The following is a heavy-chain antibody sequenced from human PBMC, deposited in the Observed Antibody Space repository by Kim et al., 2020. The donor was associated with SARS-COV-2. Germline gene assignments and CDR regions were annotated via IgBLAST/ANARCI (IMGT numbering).Heavy chain of an antibody. J-gene: IGHJ5*02. CDR2: IIPIFGTA. D-gene: IGHD2-2*01. CDR1: GGTFSSYA. Sequence: SVKVSCKASGGTFSSYAISWVRQAPGQGLEWMGGIIPIFGTANYAQKFQGRVTITADESTSTAYMELSSLRSEDTAVYYCARGDPYCSSTSCYSNWFDPWGQGTLVTVSS. CDR3: ARGDPYCSSTSCYSNWFDP. V-gene: IGHV1-69*13.